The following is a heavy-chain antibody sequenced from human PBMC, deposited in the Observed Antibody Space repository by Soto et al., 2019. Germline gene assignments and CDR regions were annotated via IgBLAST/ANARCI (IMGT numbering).Heavy chain of an antibody. CDR1: GGTFSSYA. D-gene: IGHD3-3*01. CDR2: IIPIFGTA. Sequence: ASVKVSCKASGGTFSSYAISWVRQAPGQGLEWMGGIIPIFGTANYAQKFQGRVTITADESTSTAYMELSSLRSEDTAVYYCARETERITIFGVVTSNYNWFDPWGQGTLVTVS. CDR3: ARETERITIFGVVTSNYNWFDP. J-gene: IGHJ5*02. V-gene: IGHV1-69*13.